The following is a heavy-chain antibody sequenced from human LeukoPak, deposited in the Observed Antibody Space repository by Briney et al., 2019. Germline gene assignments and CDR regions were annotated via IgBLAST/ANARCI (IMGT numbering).Heavy chain of an antibody. CDR1: GGSISSGSYY. Sequence: SETLSLTCTVSGGSISSGSYYWGWIRQPPGKGLEWIGSFYYSGSTYYNPSLKSRVTISVDTSKNQFSLKLSSVTAADTAVYYCARGNGYGSAFNYKAQYFDYWGPGTLVTVSS. CDR3: ARGNGYGSAFNYKAQYFDY. V-gene: IGHV4-39*07. J-gene: IGHJ4*02. CDR2: FYYSGST. D-gene: IGHD3-10*01.